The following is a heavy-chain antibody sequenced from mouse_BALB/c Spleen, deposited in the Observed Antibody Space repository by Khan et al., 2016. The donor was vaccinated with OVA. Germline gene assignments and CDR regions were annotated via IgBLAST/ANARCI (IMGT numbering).Heavy chain of an antibody. V-gene: IGHV2-6-1*01. CDR3: ARQPYYHYNIMDY. J-gene: IGHJ4*01. CDR1: GFSLTNYG. CDR2: IWSDGST. D-gene: IGHD2-10*01. Sequence: QVQLKESGPGLVAPSQSLSITCTISGFSLTNYGVHWVRQPPGKGLEWLVVIWSDGSTTYNSALKSRLTISKDNSKNQVFLKMNSLQTEYTAMYFCARQPYYHYNIMDYWGQGTSVTVAS.